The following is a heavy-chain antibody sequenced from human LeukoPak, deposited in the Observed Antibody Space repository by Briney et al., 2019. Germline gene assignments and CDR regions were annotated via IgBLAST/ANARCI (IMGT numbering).Heavy chain of an antibody. D-gene: IGHD4-23*01. CDR3: ARHHFYGGNALDFDY. CDR1: GGSISSSSYY. CDR2: IYYSGST. J-gene: IGHJ4*02. Sequence: PSETLSLTCTVSGGSISSSSYYWGWIRQPPGKGLEWIGSIYYSGSTYYNPSLKSRVTISVDTSKNQFSLKLSSVTAADTAVYYCARHHFYGGNALDFDYWGQGTLVTVSS. V-gene: IGHV4-39*01.